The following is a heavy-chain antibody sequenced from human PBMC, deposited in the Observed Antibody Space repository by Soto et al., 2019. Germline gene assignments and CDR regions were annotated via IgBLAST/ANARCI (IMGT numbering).Heavy chain of an antibody. CDR1: GGTFSSYA. CDR2: IIPIFGTA. V-gene: IGHV1-69*05. J-gene: IGHJ4*02. CDR3: ARANLPYYDSSGYSDY. Sequence: QVQLVQSGAEVKKPGSSVKVSCKASGGTFSSYAISWVRQAPGQGLEWMGGIIPIFGTANYAQKFQGRVKITXXEXTXXAYMELSSLRSEDTAVYYCARANLPYYDSSGYSDYWGQGTLVTVSS. D-gene: IGHD3-22*01.